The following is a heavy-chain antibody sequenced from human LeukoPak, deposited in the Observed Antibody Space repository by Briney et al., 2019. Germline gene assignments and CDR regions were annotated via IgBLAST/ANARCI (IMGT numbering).Heavy chain of an antibody. Sequence: GAAVKVSCKASGYTFNVYYIHWLRQAPGQGLEWMGWVIPSSGGTKYAQNFQDRVTMTRDTSISTAYMELRSLRSDDTAVYYCARGTGIAALDYWGQGTLVTVSS. CDR2: VIPSSGGT. V-gene: IGHV1-2*02. CDR1: GYTFNVYY. CDR3: ARGTGIAALDY. J-gene: IGHJ4*02. D-gene: IGHD6-13*01.